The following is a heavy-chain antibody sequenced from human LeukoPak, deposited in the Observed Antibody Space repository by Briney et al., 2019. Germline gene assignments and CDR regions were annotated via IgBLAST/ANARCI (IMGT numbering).Heavy chain of an antibody. V-gene: IGHV3-30*02. CDR1: GFTFSSYG. J-gene: IGHJ6*03. CDR2: IRYDGSNK. Sequence: PGGSLRLSCAASGFTFSSYGMHWVRQAPGKGLEWVAFIRYDGSNKYYAGSVKGRFTISRDNSKNTLYLQMNSLRAEDTAVYYCAGVTTVTTFYYYMDVWGKGTTVTISS. D-gene: IGHD4-17*01. CDR3: AGVTTVTTFYYYMDV.